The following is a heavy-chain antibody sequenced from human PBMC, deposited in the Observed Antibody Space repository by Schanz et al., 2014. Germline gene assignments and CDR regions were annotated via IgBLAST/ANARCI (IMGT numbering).Heavy chain of an antibody. V-gene: IGHV3-48*01. Sequence: VHLVESGGGLVQPGGSLRLSCAASGITFSSHSFNWVRQAPGKGLEWISYITYNGGTIYYADSVKGRFTISRDNAKNSLYLEMSSLRAEDAALYYCARDRRNADLDSWGQGTLVTVSS. CDR3: ARDRRNADLDS. CDR2: ITYNGGTI. D-gene: IGHD1-1*01. J-gene: IGHJ4*02. CDR1: GITFSSHS.